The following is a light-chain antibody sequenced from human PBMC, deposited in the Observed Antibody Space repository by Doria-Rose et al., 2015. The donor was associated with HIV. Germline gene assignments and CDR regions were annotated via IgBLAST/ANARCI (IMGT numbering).Light chain of an antibody. J-gene: IGKJ2*01. CDR3: QQYYSYPRT. CDR1: QGISSY. Sequence: IQVTQSPSSLSASTGDRVTITCRASQGISSYLAWYQQKPGKAPKLLIYAASTLQSGVPSRFSGSGSGTDFTLTISCLQSEDFAAYYCQQYYSYPRTFGQGTKLEIK. V-gene: IGKV1-8*01. CDR2: AAS.